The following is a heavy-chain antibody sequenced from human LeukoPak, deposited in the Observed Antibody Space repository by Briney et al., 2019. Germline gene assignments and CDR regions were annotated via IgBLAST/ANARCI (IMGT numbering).Heavy chain of an antibody. Sequence: GGSLRLSCAASGFTFSYAWMSWVRQAPGQGLEWVGRMVSETDTGSTDYAAPVKGRFTISRDDSKNTLFLQMSGLRTEDTAVYFCTTFDYDILTDDGSFDSWGQGTLVTVS. CDR1: GFTFSYAW. J-gene: IGHJ4*02. CDR3: TTFDYDILTDDGSFDS. CDR2: MVSETDTGST. D-gene: IGHD3-9*01. V-gene: IGHV3-15*04.